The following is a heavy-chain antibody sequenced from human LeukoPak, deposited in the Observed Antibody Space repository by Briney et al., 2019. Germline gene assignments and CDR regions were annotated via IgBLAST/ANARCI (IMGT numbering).Heavy chain of an antibody. V-gene: IGHV1-69*04. CDR1: GGSFSSYA. D-gene: IGHD1-26*01. Sequence: SVKVSCKASGGSFSSYAISWVRQAPGQGLEWMGRIIPIFGIANYAQKFQGRVTITADKSTSTAYMEPSSLRSEDTAVYYCARDDSGSYYGDYWGQGTLVTVSS. CDR2: IIPIFGIA. CDR3: ARDDSGSYYGDY. J-gene: IGHJ4*02.